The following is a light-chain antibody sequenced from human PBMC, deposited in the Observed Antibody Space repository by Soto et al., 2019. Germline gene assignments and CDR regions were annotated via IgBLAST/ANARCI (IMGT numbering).Light chain of an antibody. Sequence: QSVLTQPASVSGSPGQSITISCTGTNSDVGGYNYVSWYQHHPGRAPKLMIYDVSNRPSGVSNRFSGSKSGNTASLTISGLQAEDEADYYCSSYSSSSTLYVFGTGTKVTVL. CDR1: NSDVGGYNY. V-gene: IGLV2-14*03. J-gene: IGLJ1*01. CDR2: DVS. CDR3: SSYSSSSTLYV.